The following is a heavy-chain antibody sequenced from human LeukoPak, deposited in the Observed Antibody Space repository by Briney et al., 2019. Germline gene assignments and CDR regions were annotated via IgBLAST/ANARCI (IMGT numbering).Heavy chain of an antibody. CDR3: VKGGSSSHNWFDP. CDR2: IRNDGSKD. V-gene: IGHV3-30*02. D-gene: IGHD6-13*01. CDR1: GFTFRDFG. J-gene: IGHJ5*02. Sequence: PGGSLRLPCAASGFTFRDFGMHWVRQAPGKGLEWVAFIRNDGSKDYYPDSVKGRFTISRDNSRTTLYLQMHSLRIEDTAVYYCVKGGSSSHNWFDPWGQGILVTVSS.